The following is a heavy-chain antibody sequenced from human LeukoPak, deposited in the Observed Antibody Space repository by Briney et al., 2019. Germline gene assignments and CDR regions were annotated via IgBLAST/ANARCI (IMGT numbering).Heavy chain of an antibody. V-gene: IGHV3-21*01. CDR2: ISSSSSYI. J-gene: IGHJ4*02. Sequence: KTGGSLRLSCAASGFTFSSYSMNWVRQAPGKGLEWVSSISSSSSYIYYADSVKGRFTISRGNAKNSLYLQMNSLRAEDTAVYYCARKRSGEFDYWGQGTLVTVSS. CDR1: GFTFSSYS. CDR3: ARKRSGEFDY. D-gene: IGHD2-15*01.